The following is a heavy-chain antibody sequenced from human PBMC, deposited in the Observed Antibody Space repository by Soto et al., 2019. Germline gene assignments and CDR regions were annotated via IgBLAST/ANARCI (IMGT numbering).Heavy chain of an antibody. CDR3: ARDVPLNYYDGTYSYYAMDV. CDR2: IIPIFGTA. V-gene: IGHV1-69*13. CDR1: GGTFSSYA. J-gene: IGHJ6*02. D-gene: IGHD3-16*01. Sequence: AVKVSCKASGGTFSSYAISWVRQAPGQGLEWMGGIIPIFGTANYAQKFQGRVTITADDSTSTAYMDLYSLRSEDTAVYYCARDVPLNYYDGTYSYYAMDVWGQGTTVTVSS.